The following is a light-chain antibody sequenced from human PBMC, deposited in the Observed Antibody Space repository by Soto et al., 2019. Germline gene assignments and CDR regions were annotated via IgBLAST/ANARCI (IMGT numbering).Light chain of an antibody. CDR3: QQYGSSGT. J-gene: IGKJ1*01. CDR2: GAS. CDR1: QSVSSN. V-gene: IGKV3-15*01. Sequence: EIVMTQSPATLSVSPGERATLSCRASQSVSSNLAWYQQKPGQAPRLLIYGASTRATGIPARFSGSGSGTEFTPTISSLQSEDFAVYYCQQYGSSGTFGQGTKVDIK.